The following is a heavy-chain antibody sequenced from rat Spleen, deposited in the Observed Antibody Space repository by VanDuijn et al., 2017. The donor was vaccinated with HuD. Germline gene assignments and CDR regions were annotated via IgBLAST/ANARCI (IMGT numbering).Heavy chain of an antibody. CDR3: VRQDTSGYSNWFTY. Sequence: EVQLVESGGGLVQPGRSMKLSCAASGFTFRNFDMAWVRQAPTKCLEWVASISPSGVTYYRDSVKGRFTVSRENAKSTLYFLIDSPRSEDTATYYCVRQDTSGYSNWFTYWGQGTLVTVSS. V-gene: IGHV5-25*01. CDR1: GFTFRNFD. D-gene: IGHD4-3*01. CDR2: ISPSGVT. J-gene: IGHJ3*01.